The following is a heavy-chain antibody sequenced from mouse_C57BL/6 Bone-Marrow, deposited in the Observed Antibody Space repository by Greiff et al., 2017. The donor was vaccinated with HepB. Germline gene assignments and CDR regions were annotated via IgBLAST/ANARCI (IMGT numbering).Heavy chain of an antibody. D-gene: IGHD1-1*01. J-gene: IGHJ1*03. CDR2: ISSGGSYT. CDR3: ARRAYYGSSHWYFDV. V-gene: IGHV5-6*01. Sequence: EVKLVESGGDLVKPGGSLKLSCAASGFTFSSYGMSWVRQTPDKRLEWVATISSGGSYTYYPDSVKGRFTISRDNAKNTLYLQMSSLKSEDTAMYYCARRAYYGSSHWYFDVWGTGTTVTVSS. CDR1: GFTFSSYG.